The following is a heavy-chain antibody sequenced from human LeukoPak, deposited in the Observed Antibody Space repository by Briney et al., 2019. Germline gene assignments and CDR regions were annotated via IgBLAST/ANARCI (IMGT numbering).Heavy chain of an antibody. CDR3: ARVAYSGYSSSYPDY. J-gene: IGHJ4*02. D-gene: IGHD6-6*01. CDR2: ISSSGSTI. CDR1: GFTFSDYY. Sequence: PGGSLRLSCAASGFTFSDYYMSWVRQAPGKGLEWVSYISSSGSTIYYADSVKGRFTISRDNAKNSLYLQMNSLRAEDTAVYYCARVAYSGYSSSYPDYWGQGTLVTVSS. V-gene: IGHV3-11*01.